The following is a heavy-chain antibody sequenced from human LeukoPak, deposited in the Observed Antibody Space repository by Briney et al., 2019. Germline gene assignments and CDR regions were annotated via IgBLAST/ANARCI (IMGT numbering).Heavy chain of an antibody. Sequence: SEALSLTCTVSGGSISSYYWSWIRRPAGKGLEWIGRIYTSGSTNYNPSLKSRVTMSVDTSKNQFSLKLSSVTAADTAVYYCARNSYDSSGYLWFDPWGQGTLVTASS. D-gene: IGHD3-22*01. CDR1: GGSISSYY. V-gene: IGHV4-4*07. J-gene: IGHJ5*02. CDR2: IYTSGST. CDR3: ARNSYDSSGYLWFDP.